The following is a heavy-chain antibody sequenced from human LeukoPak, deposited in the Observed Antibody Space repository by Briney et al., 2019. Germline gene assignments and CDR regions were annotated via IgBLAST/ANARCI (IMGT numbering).Heavy chain of an antibody. D-gene: IGHD2-2*02. Sequence: ASVKVSCKASGYTFTGYYMHWVRQAPGQGLEWMGWINPNSGGTNYAQKFQGWVTMTRDTSISTAYMELSRLRSDDTAVYYCATLTTHIVVVPAAIRRGYYYYGMDVWGQGTTGTVSS. CDR2: INPNSGGT. CDR1: GYTFTGYY. V-gene: IGHV1-2*04. CDR3: ATLTTHIVVVPAAIRRGYYYYGMDV. J-gene: IGHJ6*02.